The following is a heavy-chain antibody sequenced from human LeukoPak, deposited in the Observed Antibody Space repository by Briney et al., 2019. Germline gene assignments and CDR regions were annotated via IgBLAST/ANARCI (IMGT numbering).Heavy chain of an antibody. J-gene: IGHJ4*02. V-gene: IGHV3-23*01. CDR1: GFTFSSDA. Sequence: GGALRLSCAASGFTFSSDAMSWVRQARGKRLEWVSAIRGIGGSTYYADAVKGRFTISRDNYKHTLYLQINSLRAEDTAVYYSAKDFLTTVTTYDYWGQGTLVTVSS. CDR2: IRGIGGST. CDR3: AKDFLTTVTTYDY. D-gene: IGHD4-4*01.